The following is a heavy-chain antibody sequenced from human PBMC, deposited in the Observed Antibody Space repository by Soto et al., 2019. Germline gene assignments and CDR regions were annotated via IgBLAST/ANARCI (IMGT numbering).Heavy chain of an antibody. D-gene: IGHD1-1*01. CDR2: IYYTGNT. J-gene: IGHJ2*01. Sequence: QVQLQESGPGLVKPSETLSLTCTVSGVSISTGGRFWSWVRQLPGKGLEWIGYIYYTGNTDYNRSLKSRLTISVDTSKNHFSLNLRSVTAADTAVYYCAMALRPTGSPGYWYFELWGRGTLVTVSS. CDR3: AMALRPTGSPGYWYFEL. CDR1: GVSISTGGRF. V-gene: IGHV4-31*03.